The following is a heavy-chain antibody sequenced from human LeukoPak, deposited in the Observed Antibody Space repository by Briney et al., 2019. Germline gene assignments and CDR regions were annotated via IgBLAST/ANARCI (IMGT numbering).Heavy chain of an antibody. J-gene: IGHJ3*02. CDR3: AKGEYSSSPGAFDI. D-gene: IGHD6-6*01. V-gene: IGHV3-23*01. CDR1: GFTFSSYA. Sequence: HAGGSLRLSCAASGFTFSSYAMSWVRQAPGKGLESVSAISGSGGSTYYADSVKGRFTISRDNSKNTLYLQMNSLRAEDTAVYYCAKGEYSSSPGAFDIWGQGTMVTVSS. CDR2: ISGSGGST.